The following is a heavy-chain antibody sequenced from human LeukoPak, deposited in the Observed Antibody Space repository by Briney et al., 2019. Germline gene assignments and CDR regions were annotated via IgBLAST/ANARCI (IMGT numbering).Heavy chain of an antibody. V-gene: IGHV4-59*01. CDR1: GGSISSYY. CDR2: IYYSGST. J-gene: IGHJ4*02. D-gene: IGHD2-2*01. CDR3: ARVGYCRSTSCYNQFDY. Sequence: SETLSLTCTVSGGSISSYYWSWIRQPPGKGLEWIGLIYYSGSTNYNPSLKSRVTISVDTSKNQFSLKLNSVTAADTAVYYCARVGYCRSTSCYNQFDYWGQGTPVTVSS.